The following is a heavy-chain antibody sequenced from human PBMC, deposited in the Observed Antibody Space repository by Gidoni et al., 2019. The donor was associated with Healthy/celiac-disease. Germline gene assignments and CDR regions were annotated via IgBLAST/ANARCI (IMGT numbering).Heavy chain of an antibody. V-gene: IGHV4-61*02. CDR1: GGSISSGSYY. Sequence: QVQLQESGPGLVKPSQTLSLTCTVSGGSISSGSYYWSWIRQTAGKGLEWIGRIYTSGSTNYNPSLKSRVTISVDTSKNQFSLKLSSVTAADTAVYYCARDGSGYDSVFDYWGQGTLVTVSS. CDR2: IYTSGST. CDR3: ARDGSGYDSVFDY. D-gene: IGHD5-12*01. J-gene: IGHJ4*02.